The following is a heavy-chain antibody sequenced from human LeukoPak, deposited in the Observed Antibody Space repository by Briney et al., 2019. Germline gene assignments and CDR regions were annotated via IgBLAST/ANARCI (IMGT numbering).Heavy chain of an antibody. V-gene: IGHV3-33*01. J-gene: IGHJ3*02. D-gene: IGHD4-17*01. CDR2: IYYDGSNQ. CDR1: GFTFSRFG. CDR3: ARTSRDYGDYVGAFDI. Sequence: PGGSLRLSCVASGFTFSRFGFHWVRQAPGKGLEWVSVIYYDGSNQFYADSVKGRFTISRDNSKNTLYLEVNSLNAEDTAVYYCARTSRDYGDYVGAFDIWGQGTMVTVSS.